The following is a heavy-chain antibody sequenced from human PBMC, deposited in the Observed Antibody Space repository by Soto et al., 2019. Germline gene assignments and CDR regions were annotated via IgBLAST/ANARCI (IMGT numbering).Heavy chain of an antibody. CDR1: GVTFSSYA. V-gene: IGHV3-64*01. Sequence: PGGSLRLSCAASGVTFSSYAMSWVRQAPGKGLEYVSAISGNGGSTYYANSVKGRFTISRDNSKNTLYLQMDSLRAEDMAVYYCARARYYGDYNAFDIWGQGTMVTVSS. CDR2: ISGNGGST. J-gene: IGHJ3*02. D-gene: IGHD4-17*01. CDR3: ARARYYGDYNAFDI.